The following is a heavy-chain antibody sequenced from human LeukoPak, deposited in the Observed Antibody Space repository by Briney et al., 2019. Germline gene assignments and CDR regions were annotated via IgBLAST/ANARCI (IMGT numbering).Heavy chain of an antibody. D-gene: IGHD6-19*01. J-gene: IGHJ5*02. CDR1: GFTFSSYA. Sequence: PGGSLRLSCAASGFTFSSYAMSWVRQAPGKGLEWVSAISGSGGSTYYADSVKGRFAISRDNSKNTLYLQMNSLRAEDTAVYYCAKDRAGTQWFDPWGQGTLVTVSS. V-gene: IGHV3-23*01. CDR2: ISGSGGST. CDR3: AKDRAGTQWFDP.